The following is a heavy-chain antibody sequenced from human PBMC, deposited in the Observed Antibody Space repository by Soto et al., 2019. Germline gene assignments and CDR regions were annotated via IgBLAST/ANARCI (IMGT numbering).Heavy chain of an antibody. Sequence: QVHLVQSGAEVKKPGASVKVSCKGSGYGFTTYGITWVRQAPGQGLEWMAWISAHNGNTNYAQKLQGRVTVTRDTSTSTAYVGRRSLRSDDTAVYYCARGRYGDYWGQGALVTVSS. CDR1: GYGFTTYG. CDR2: ISAHNGNT. V-gene: IGHV1-18*01. D-gene: IGHD1-1*01. J-gene: IGHJ4*02. CDR3: ARGRYGDY.